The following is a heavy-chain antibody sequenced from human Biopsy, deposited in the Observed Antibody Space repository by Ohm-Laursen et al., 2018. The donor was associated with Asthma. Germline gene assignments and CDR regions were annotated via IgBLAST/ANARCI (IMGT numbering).Heavy chain of an antibody. J-gene: IGHJ4*02. D-gene: IGHD1-26*01. CDR3: AKGEWELLEANFDY. Sequence: LRLSRAASGFTFSSYAMHWVRQAPGKGLEWVAVISYDGSNKYYADSVKGRFTISRDNAKNSLYPQMNSLRAEDTALYYCAKGEWELLEANFDYWGQGTLVTVSS. CDR1: GFTFSSYA. CDR2: ISYDGSNK. V-gene: IGHV3-30-3*01.